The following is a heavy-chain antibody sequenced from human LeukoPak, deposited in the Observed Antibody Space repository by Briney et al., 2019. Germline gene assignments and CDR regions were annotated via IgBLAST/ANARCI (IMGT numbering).Heavy chain of an antibody. J-gene: IGHJ4*02. Sequence: PGGSLRLSCAASGFTFSDYYMSWIRQAPGKGLEWVSHISSSGSTIYYADSVKGRFTISRDNAKNSLYLQMNSLRAEDTAVYYCARVGSKIVVVTLDYWGQGTLVTVSS. D-gene: IGHD3-22*01. V-gene: IGHV3-11*01. CDR1: GFTFSDYY. CDR3: ARVGSKIVVVTLDY. CDR2: ISSSGSTI.